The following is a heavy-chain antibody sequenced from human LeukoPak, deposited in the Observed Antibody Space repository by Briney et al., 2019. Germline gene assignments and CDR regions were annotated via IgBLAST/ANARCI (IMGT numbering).Heavy chain of an antibody. CDR2: MNPNSGNS. CDR1: GYTFTSYD. CDR3: ARDGYSLPLGY. J-gene: IGHJ4*02. Sequence: ASVKVSCKASGYTFTSYDINWVRQATGQGLEWMGWMNPNSGNSGYAQKFQGRVTMTRDTSISTVYMEVSSLRVEDTAVYYCARDGYSLPLGYWGQGTLVTVSS. D-gene: IGHD5-24*01. V-gene: IGHV1-8*01.